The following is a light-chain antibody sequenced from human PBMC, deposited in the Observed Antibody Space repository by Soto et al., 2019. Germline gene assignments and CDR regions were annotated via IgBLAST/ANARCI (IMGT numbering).Light chain of an antibody. CDR2: EVS. CDR1: SSDVGGYDY. V-gene: IGLV2-14*01. Sequence: QAVVTQPASVSGSPGQSITISCTGTSSDVGGYDYVCWYQQHPGKAPKLMIYEVSNRPSGVSDRFSGSKSGNTASLTISGLQADDEADYFCSSYASSSTYVFGTGTKLTVL. J-gene: IGLJ1*01. CDR3: SSYASSSTYV.